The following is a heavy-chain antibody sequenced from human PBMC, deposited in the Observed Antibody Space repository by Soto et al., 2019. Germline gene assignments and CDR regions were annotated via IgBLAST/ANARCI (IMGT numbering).Heavy chain of an antibody. CDR2: ISAYSGKT. J-gene: IGHJ4*02. Sequence: QVQLVQSGGEVKKPGASVKVSCKTSGYTFTTYGISWVRQAPGQGLEWVGWISAYSGKTHYAQKFQGKVTMTTDTSTNTAYLALRSLRSDDTAVYYCARDPYLWDHQYWGQGTLVTVSS. D-gene: IGHD1-26*01. CDR3: ARDPYLWDHQY. V-gene: IGHV1-18*01. CDR1: GYTFTTYG.